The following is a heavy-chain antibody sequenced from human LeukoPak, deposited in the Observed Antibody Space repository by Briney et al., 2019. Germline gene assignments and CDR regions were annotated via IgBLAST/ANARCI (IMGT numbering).Heavy chain of an antibody. V-gene: IGHV3-21*01. CDR3: ASSFYYGSGSYYSPQEYYFDY. Sequence: GGSLRLSCAASGFTFSGSAMHWVRQAPGKGLEWVSSISSSSSYIYYADSVKGRFTISRDNAKNSLYLQMNSLRAEDTAVYYCASSFYYGSGSYYSPQEYYFDYWGQGTLVTVSS. CDR2: ISSSSSYI. J-gene: IGHJ4*02. CDR1: GFTFSGSA. D-gene: IGHD3-10*01.